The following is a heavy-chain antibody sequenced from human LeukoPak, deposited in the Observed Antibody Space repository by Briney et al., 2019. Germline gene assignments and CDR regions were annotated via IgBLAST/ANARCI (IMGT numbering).Heavy chain of an antibody. V-gene: IGHV3-23*01. CDR2: INGGGDTT. CDR3: AKALDTYGYMRFDY. Sequence: GGSLRLSCAPSGFTFVSYAMTWVRQAPGKGLEWVSAINGGGDTTYYADSVKGRFTVSRDRSTNTLFLQMSSLRAEDPGMYYCAKALDTYGYMRFDYWGQGTLVTVSS. J-gene: IGHJ4*02. D-gene: IGHD5-24*01. CDR1: GFTFVSYA.